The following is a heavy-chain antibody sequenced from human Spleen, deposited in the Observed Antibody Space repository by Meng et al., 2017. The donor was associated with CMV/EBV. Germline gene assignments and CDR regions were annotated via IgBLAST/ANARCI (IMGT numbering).Heavy chain of an antibody. CDR2: INHSGST. V-gene: IGHV4-34*01. Sequence: SETLSLTCAVYGGSFSGYYWSWIRQPPGKGLEWIGEINHSGSTNYNPSLKSRVTISVDTSKNQFSLKLSSVTAADTAVYYCARDPPSYSGSYYSYYYYGMDVWGQGTTVTVSS. J-gene: IGHJ6*02. CDR3: ARDPPSYSGSYYSYYYYGMDV. CDR1: GGSFSGYY. D-gene: IGHD1-26*01.